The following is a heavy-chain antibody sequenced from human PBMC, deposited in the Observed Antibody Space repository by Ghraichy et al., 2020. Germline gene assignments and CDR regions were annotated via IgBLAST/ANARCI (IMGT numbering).Heavy chain of an antibody. V-gene: IGHV3-23*01. Sequence: GGSLRLSCAASGFTFSSYAMSWVRQAPGKGLEWVSAISGSGGSTYYADSVKGRFTISRDNSKNTLYLQMNSLRAEDTAVYYCAKDIWGIVVVPAATNWFDPWGQGTLVTVSS. CDR2: ISGSGGST. CDR1: GFTFSSYA. CDR3: AKDIWGIVVVPAATNWFDP. J-gene: IGHJ5*02. D-gene: IGHD2-2*01.